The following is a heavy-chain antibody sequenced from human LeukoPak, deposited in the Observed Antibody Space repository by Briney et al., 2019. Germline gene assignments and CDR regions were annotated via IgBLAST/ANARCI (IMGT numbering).Heavy chain of an antibody. J-gene: IGHJ6*03. Sequence: GGSLRLSCAASGFTFDDYGMSWVRQAPGKGLEWVSGINWNGGSTVYADSVKGGLTISRDNAKNSLYLQMNSLRAEDTALYYCASTERYYMDVWGKGTTVTVSS. CDR2: INWNGGST. V-gene: IGHV3-20*04. CDR3: ASTERYYMDV. CDR1: GFTFDDYG.